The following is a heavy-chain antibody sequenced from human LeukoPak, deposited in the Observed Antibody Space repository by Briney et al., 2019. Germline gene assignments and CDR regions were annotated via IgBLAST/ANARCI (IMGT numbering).Heavy chain of an antibody. Sequence: PSETLSLTCTVSGVSIRSYYWNWIRQPAGGGLEWIGRIYTSGSTNYNPSLTSRVTMSVDTSKNHLSLKLSSVTAADTAVYYCARVGANDYLDLWGQGTLVTVSS. CDR3: ARVGANDYLDL. J-gene: IGHJ4*02. D-gene: IGHD3-16*01. CDR1: GVSIRSYY. CDR2: IYTSGST. V-gene: IGHV4-4*07.